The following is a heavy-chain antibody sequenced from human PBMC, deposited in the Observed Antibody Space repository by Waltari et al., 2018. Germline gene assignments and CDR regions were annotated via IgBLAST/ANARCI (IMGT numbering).Heavy chain of an antibody. Sequence: QVQLVESGGGVVQPGGSLRLSCAASGFTFSSYGMHWLRQAPGKGLEWVAFIRDDGSNKYYADSVKGRFTISRDNSKNTLYLQMNSLRAEDTAVYYCAKDISSSSQEDYYYGMDVWGQGTTVTVSS. D-gene: IGHD6-6*01. CDR1: GFTFSSYG. CDR3: AKDISSSSQEDYYYGMDV. V-gene: IGHV3-30*02. CDR2: IRDDGSNK. J-gene: IGHJ6*02.